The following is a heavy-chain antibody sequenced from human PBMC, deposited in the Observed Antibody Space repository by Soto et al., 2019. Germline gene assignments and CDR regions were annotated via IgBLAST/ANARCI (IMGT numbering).Heavy chain of an antibody. CDR3: ARSGEHPLDY. CDR2: STHTGNT. Sequence: QVRLVQSGPEVKKPGASVKVSCKTSGYAFPHYVINWVGQAPGHGLEWMGFSTHTGNTNYAQNFQGRVVLTTDTSTSTAYMEVTSLRSDDTAVYYCARSGEHPLDYWGQGTPVTVSS. D-gene: IGHD1-26*01. CDR1: GYAFPHYV. J-gene: IGHJ4*02. V-gene: IGHV1-18*01.